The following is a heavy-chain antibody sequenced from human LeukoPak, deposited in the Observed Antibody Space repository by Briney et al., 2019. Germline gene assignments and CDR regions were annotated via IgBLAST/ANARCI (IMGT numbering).Heavy chain of an antibody. CDR3: AKEKTPAFRGGAFDI. CDR2: ISGSGGST. D-gene: IGHD3-10*01. J-gene: IGHJ3*02. Sequence: GGSLRLSCAASGFTFSSYSMNWVRQAPGKGLEWVSAISGSGGSTYYADSVKGRFTISRDNSKNTLYLQMNSLRAEDTAVYYCAKEKTPAFRGGAFDIWGQGTMVTVSS. V-gene: IGHV3-23*01. CDR1: GFTFSSYS.